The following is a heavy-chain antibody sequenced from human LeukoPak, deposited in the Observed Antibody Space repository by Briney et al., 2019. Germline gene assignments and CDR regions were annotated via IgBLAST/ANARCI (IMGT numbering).Heavy chain of an antibody. CDR3: AREGSGSYYEEYYYMDA. CDR1: GFTFSSYS. J-gene: IGHJ6*03. D-gene: IGHD3-10*01. CDR2: ISSSSSYI. Sequence: NPGGSLRLSCAASGFTFSSYSMNWVRQAPGKGLEWVSSISSSSSYIYYADSVKGRFTISRDNAKNSLYLQMNSLRAEDTAVYYCAREGSGSYYEEYYYMDAWGKGTTVTVS. V-gene: IGHV3-21*01.